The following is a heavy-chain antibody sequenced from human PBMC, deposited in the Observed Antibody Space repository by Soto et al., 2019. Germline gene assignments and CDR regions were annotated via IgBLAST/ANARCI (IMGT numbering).Heavy chain of an antibody. CDR2: INHSGST. CDR1: GGSFSGYY. CDR3: ARALGEPGYTYGLLNY. J-gene: IGHJ4*02. D-gene: IGHD5-18*01. Sequence: SETLSLTCAVYGGSFSGYYWSWIRQPPGKGLEWIGEINHSGSTNYNPSLKSRVTISVDTSKNQFSLKLSSVTAADTAVYYCARALGEPGYTYGLLNYWGKGTLVTVSS. V-gene: IGHV4-34*01.